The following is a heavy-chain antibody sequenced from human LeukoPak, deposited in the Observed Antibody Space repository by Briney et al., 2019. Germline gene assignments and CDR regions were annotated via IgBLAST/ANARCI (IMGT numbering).Heavy chain of an antibody. CDR2: ISYDGSNK. D-gene: IGHD3-10*01. CDR1: GFTFSSYA. Sequence: GGSLRLSCAASGFTFSSYAMHWVRQAPGKGLEWVAVISYDGSNKYYADSVKGRFTNSRDNSKNTLYLQMNSLRAGDTAVYYCARENYGSGSLGYYYYGMDVWGKGTTVTVSS. CDR3: ARENYGSGSLGYYYYGMDV. V-gene: IGHV3-30*04. J-gene: IGHJ6*04.